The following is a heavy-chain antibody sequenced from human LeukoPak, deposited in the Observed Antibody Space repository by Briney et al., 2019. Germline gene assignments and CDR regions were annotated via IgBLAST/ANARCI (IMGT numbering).Heavy chain of an antibody. J-gene: IGHJ4*02. D-gene: IGHD3-22*01. CDR1: GFTFSSYA. CDR2: ISYDGSNK. Sequence: GGSLRLSCAASGFTFSSYAMHWVRQAPGKGLEWVAVISYDGSNKYYADSVKGRFTISRDNSKNTLYLQMNSLRAEDTAVYYCAKAGEPLYYYDSSGYSVDYWGQGTLVTVSS. V-gene: IGHV3-30-3*01. CDR3: AKAGEPLYYYDSSGYSVDY.